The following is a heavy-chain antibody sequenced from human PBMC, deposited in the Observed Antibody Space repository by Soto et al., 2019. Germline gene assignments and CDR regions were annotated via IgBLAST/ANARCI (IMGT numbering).Heavy chain of an antibody. CDR2: IYWDDDK. D-gene: IGHD3-3*01. J-gene: IGHJ4*02. V-gene: IGHV2-5*02. CDR3: AHRVLRSVFGLVTTTAIYFDF. Sequence: QITLNESGPTQVKPRQTLTLTCTFSGFSLTTSGVGVGWIRQSPGKAPEWLALIYWDDDKHYSPSLKSRLTSTKHTSKNQVVLTVADLDPADTATYYCAHRVLRSVFGLVTTTAIYFDFWGQGPPVAVSS. CDR1: GFSLTTSGVG.